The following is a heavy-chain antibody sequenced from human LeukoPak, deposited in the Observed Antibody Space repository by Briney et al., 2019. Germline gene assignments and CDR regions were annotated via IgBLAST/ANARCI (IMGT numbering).Heavy chain of an antibody. CDR2: IIPMFGTA. J-gene: IGHJ4*02. V-gene: IGHV1-69*06. Sequence: SVKVSCKAAGGTFSSYAISWVRQAPGQGLEWMGGIIPMFGTANYAQKFQGRVTITADKSTSTAYMEVSSLRSEDTAVYYCARDQGMITFGGVVDYFDYWGQGTLVTVSS. CDR1: GGTFSSYA. CDR3: ARDQGMITFGGVVDYFDY. D-gene: IGHD3-16*01.